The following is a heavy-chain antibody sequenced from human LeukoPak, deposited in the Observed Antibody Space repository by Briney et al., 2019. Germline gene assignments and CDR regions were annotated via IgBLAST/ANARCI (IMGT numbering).Heavy chain of an antibody. CDR2: ISYSGST. J-gene: IGHJ6*02. D-gene: IGHD2-2*01. V-gene: IGHV4-30-4*01. CDR1: VGSMSSSYYC. Sequence: SETLSLTCTVSVGSMSSSYYCWGWIRQPPGKGLEWIVYISYSGSTYSNPSLKSRITISVDTSKNQLSLKLSSVTAADTAVYYCARATYCSSTSCYFDYYYGMDVWGQGTTVTVSS. CDR3: ARATYCSSTSCYFDYYYGMDV.